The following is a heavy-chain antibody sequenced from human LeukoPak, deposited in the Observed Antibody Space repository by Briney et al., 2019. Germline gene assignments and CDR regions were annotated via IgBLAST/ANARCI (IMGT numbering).Heavy chain of an antibody. Sequence: GGSLRLSCAASGFTFSSYAMSWVRQAPGKGLEWVSAISGSGGSTYYADSVKGRFTISRDNSKNTLYLQMNSLRAEDTAVYYCGKGSSSSGYYYYYGMDAWGQGTTVTVSS. V-gene: IGHV3-23*01. D-gene: IGHD6-6*01. J-gene: IGHJ6*02. CDR3: GKGSSSSGYYYYYGMDA. CDR1: GFTFSSYA. CDR2: ISGSGGST.